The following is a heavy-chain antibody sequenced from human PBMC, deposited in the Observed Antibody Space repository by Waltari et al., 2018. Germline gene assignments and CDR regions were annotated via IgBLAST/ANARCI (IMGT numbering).Heavy chain of an antibody. CDR2: IYQSGST. CDR1: GGSISSSNW. J-gene: IGHJ4*02. CDR3: GRRRGSYLNPPFDY. D-gene: IGHD1-26*01. Sequence: QVQLQESGPGLVKPSGTLSLTCAVSGGSISSSNWWSWVRQPPGKGLEWIGEIYQSGSTTYNPSLKSRVTISVEKSKNQFSLKLSSVTAADTAVYYCGRRRGSYLNPPFDYWGQGTLVTVSS. V-gene: IGHV4-4*02.